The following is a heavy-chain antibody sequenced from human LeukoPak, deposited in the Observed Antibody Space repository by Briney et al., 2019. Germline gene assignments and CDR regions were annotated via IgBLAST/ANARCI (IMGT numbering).Heavy chain of an antibody. Sequence: PGGSLRLSCAASGFTFSSYSMNWVRQAPGKGLEWVSYISSSSSTIYYADSVKGRFTISIDNAKNSLYLQMHSLRAEDTAVYYCARERYGSGSYYDYYYYYMDVWGKGTTVTVSS. CDR2: ISSSSSTI. J-gene: IGHJ6*03. D-gene: IGHD3-10*01. CDR1: GFTFSSYS. V-gene: IGHV3-48*04. CDR3: ARERYGSGSYYDYYYYYMDV.